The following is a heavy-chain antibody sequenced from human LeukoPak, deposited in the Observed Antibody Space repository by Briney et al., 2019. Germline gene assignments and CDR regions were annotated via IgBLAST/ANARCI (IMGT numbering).Heavy chain of an antibody. CDR2: ISANDGKT. J-gene: IGHJ4*02. V-gene: IGHV1-18*01. Sequence: GASVKVSCKASGFVFTGYGFTWVRQAPGQGLEWMGWISANDGKTHYSERHQGRVTMTTDTVTSTAYMELRSLRSDDTAVYYCARELHVERDDYWGQGTLVTVS. CDR3: ARELHVERDDY. CDR1: GFVFTGYG. D-gene: IGHD1-1*01.